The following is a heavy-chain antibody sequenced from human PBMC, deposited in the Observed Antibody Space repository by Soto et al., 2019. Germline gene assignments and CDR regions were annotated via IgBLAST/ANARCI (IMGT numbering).Heavy chain of an antibody. D-gene: IGHD3-9*01. CDR2: IPTSGFPI. CDR1: GFIFNNFY. CDR3: TRDRTEYDLLTGSFDY. J-gene: IGHJ4*02. V-gene: IGHV3-48*01. Sequence: GGSLRLSYAASGFIFNNFYMNWVRQAPGKGLEWISHIPTSGFPIYYADSLKGRFTVSRDNAKNLLYLQMNSLRAEDTAVYYCTRDRTEYDLLTGSFDYWGQGTLVTVSS.